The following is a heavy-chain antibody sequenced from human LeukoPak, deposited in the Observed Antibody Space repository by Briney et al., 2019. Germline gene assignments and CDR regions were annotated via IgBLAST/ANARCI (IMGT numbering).Heavy chain of an antibody. Sequence: GASLQISCKASGSIFTSYWIGGVRPLPGKGLEWMGIIDPSDSEAPYTPSFQGQVTISVDKSLTTAYLQWNSLKASDTAMYYCARQTAMGRSGDYWGQGTLVTVSS. CDR1: GSIFTSYW. D-gene: IGHD5-18*01. V-gene: IGHV5-51*01. J-gene: IGHJ4*02. CDR2: IDPSDSEA. CDR3: ARQTAMGRSGDY.